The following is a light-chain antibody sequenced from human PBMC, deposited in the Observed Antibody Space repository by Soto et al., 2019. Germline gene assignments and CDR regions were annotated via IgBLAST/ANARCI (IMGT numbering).Light chain of an antibody. CDR3: FSSMSSSTQL. Sequence: QSALTQPASVSGSPGQSITISCTGTSSYVSWYQQHPGIDHKLIIYAVRDRPSGVSSRFSGSKSGNTASLTISGLQAEDEADYYCFSSMSSSTQLFGGGTKLTVL. J-gene: IGLJ3*02. CDR1: SSY. CDR2: AVR. V-gene: IGLV2-14*03.